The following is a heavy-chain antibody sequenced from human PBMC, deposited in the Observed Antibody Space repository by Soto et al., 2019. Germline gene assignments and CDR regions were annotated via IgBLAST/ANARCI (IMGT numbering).Heavy chain of an antibody. Sequence: ASVQVPCQVSGYTLTQLSMHWVRQAPGKRLEWMGGFDPEDGETIYAQKFQGRVTMTEDTSTDTAYMELSSLRSEDTAVYYCARPGYSGYDGLGDYGMDVWGQGTTVTVSS. V-gene: IGHV1-24*01. D-gene: IGHD5-12*01. CDR2: FDPEDGET. CDR1: GYTLTQLS. J-gene: IGHJ6*02. CDR3: ARPGYSGYDGLGDYGMDV.